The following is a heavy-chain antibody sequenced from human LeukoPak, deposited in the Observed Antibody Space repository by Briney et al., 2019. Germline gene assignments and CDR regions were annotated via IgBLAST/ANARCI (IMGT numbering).Heavy chain of an antibody. V-gene: IGHV4-59*01. J-gene: IGHJ4*02. D-gene: IGHD6-13*01. CDR3: ARSLPGAIGAADF. CDR1: GGSISSYY. CDR2: IYYSGST. Sequence: PSETLSLTCTVSGGSISSYYWSWIRQPPGKGLEWIGYIYYSGSTNYNPSLKSRVTISVDTSKNHFSLKVTSMTAADTGVYYCARSLPGAIGAADFWGQGTLVTVSA.